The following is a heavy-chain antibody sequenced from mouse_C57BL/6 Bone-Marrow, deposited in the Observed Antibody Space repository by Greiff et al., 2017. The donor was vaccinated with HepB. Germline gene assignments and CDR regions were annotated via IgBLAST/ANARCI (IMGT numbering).Heavy chain of an antibody. J-gene: IGHJ4*01. CDR3: ARSTVVGKYYAMDY. CDR2: INPNNGGT. D-gene: IGHD1-1*01. CDR1: GYTFTDYY. Sequence: VQLKQSGPELVKPGASVKISCKASGYTFTDYYMNWVKQSHGKSLEWIGDINPNNGGTSYNQKFKGKATLTVDKSSSTAYMELRSLTSEDSAVYYCARSTVVGKYYAMDYWGQGTSVTVSS. V-gene: IGHV1-26*01.